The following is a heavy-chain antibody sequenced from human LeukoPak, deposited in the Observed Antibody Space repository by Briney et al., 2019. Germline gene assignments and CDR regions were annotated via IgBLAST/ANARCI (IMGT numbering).Heavy chain of an antibody. Sequence: SETLSLTCTVSGGSISSYYWSWIRQPPGKGLEWIGYIYYSGSTNYNPSLKSRVTISVDTSKNQFSLKLSSVTAADTAVYYCARDSILDTRGATGWFDPWGQGTLVTVSS. CDR2: IYYSGST. V-gene: IGHV4-59*01. J-gene: IGHJ5*02. CDR3: ARDSILDTRGATGWFDP. CDR1: GGSISSYY. D-gene: IGHD1-26*01.